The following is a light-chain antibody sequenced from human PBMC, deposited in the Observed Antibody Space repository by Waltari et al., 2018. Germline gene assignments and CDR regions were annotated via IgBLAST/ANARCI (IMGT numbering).Light chain of an antibody. CDR1: NLGDKY. J-gene: IGLJ2*01. CDR2: QDT. Sequence: SYELTQPTSVSVAPGQTASITCSGDNLGDKYACWYQQKPGQSPVLVIHQDTKRPSGLPERFSGSNSGNTATLTISGTQAIDEADYYCQAWDSSYARVFGGGTKLTVL. CDR3: QAWDSSYARV. V-gene: IGLV3-1*01.